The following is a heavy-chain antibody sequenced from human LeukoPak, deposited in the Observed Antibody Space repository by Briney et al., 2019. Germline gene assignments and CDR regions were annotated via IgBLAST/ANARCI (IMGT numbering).Heavy chain of an antibody. CDR1: GFTFDDYG. J-gene: IGHJ4*02. CDR2: INWNGGST. Sequence: PGGSLRLSCAASGFTFDDYGMTWVRQAPGKGLEWVSGINWNGGSTAYADSVKGRFTISRDNAKNSLYLQMNSLRAEDTAVYYCAREFGGNSGGWPDYWGQGTLVTVSS. CDR3: AREFGGNSGGWPDY. V-gene: IGHV3-20*04. D-gene: IGHD4-23*01.